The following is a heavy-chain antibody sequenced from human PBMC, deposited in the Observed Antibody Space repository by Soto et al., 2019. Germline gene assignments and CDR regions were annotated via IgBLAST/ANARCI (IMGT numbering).Heavy chain of an antibody. CDR2: IYYSGST. Sequence: SETLSLTCTVSGGSISSYYWSWIRQPPGKGLEWIGYIYYSGSTNYNPSLKSRVTISVDTSKNQFSLKLSSVTAADTAVYYCARVTRRSSAFDIWGQGTMVTVSS. V-gene: IGHV4-59*01. CDR3: ARVTRRSSAFDI. CDR1: GGSISSYY. D-gene: IGHD2-2*01. J-gene: IGHJ3*02.